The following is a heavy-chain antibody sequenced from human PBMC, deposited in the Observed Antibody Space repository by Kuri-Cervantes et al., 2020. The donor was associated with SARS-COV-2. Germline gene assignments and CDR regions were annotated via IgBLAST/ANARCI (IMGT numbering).Heavy chain of an antibody. J-gene: IGHJ4*02. CDR3: ARGSITIFGVVTSFDY. Sequence: ASVKVSCKASGYTFTGYYMHWVRQAPGQGLEWMGWINPNSGGTNYAQKFQGRVTMTRDTSISTAYMELSRQRSDDTAVYYCARGSITIFGVVTSFDYWGQGTLVTVSS. V-gene: IGHV1-2*02. CDR1: GYTFTGYY. CDR2: INPNSGGT. D-gene: IGHD3-3*01.